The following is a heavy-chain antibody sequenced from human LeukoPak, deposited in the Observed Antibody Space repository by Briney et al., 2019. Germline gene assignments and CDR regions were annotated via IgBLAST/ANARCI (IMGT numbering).Heavy chain of an antibody. CDR3: TTVWNCGGDCSDAFDI. D-gene: IGHD2-21*02. Sequence: GGSLRLSCAASGFSFRNAWMSWVRQAPGKGLEWVGRIKSKTDGGTTDYAAPVKGRFTISRDDPKNTLYLQMNSLKTEDTAVYYCTTVWNCGGDCSDAFDIWGQGTMVTVSS. V-gene: IGHV3-15*01. J-gene: IGHJ3*02. CDR1: GFSFRNAW. CDR2: IKSKTDGGTT.